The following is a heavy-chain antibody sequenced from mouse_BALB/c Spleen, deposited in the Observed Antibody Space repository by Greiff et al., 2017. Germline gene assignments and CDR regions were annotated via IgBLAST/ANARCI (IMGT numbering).Heavy chain of an antibody. V-gene: IGHV1-14*01. CDR3: ARLGYYGSFAY. CDR2: INPYNDGT. CDR1: GYTFTSYV. J-gene: IGHJ3*01. D-gene: IGHD1-1*01. Sequence: VQLQQSGPELVKPGASVKMSCKASGYTFTSYVMHWVKQKPGQGLEWIGYINPYNDGTKYNEKFKGKATLTSDTSSSTAYIELSSLTSEDSAVYYGARLGYYGSFAYWGQGTLVTVSA.